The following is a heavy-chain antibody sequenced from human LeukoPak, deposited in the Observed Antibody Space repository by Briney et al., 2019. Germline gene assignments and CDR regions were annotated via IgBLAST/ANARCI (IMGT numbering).Heavy chain of an antibody. J-gene: IGHJ3*02. V-gene: IGHV1-2*02. Sequence: ASVKVSCKASGYTFTGYYMHWVRQAPGQGLEWMGWINLDSGGTNYAQKFQGRVTWTRDTSITTAYMELSRLTSDDTAVYYCARGDSTVPAARAFDIWGQGTMVTVSS. CDR3: ARGDSTVPAARAFDI. CDR1: GYTFTGYY. CDR2: INLDSGGT. D-gene: IGHD2-2*01.